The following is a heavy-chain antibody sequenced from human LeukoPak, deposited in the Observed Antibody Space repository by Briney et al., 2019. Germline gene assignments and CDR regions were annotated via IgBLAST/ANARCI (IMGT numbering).Heavy chain of an antibody. V-gene: IGHV3-23*01. J-gene: IGHJ4*02. Sequence: GSLRLSCAASGFTFSSYAMSWVRQAPGKGLEWVSGISGSGGSTYYADSVKGRFTISRDNSKNTLYLQMNSLRVEDAAVYYCARQQYYYDSSGYYGPRDFDYWGQGTLVTVSS. CDR1: GFTFSSYA. CDR2: ISGSGGST. D-gene: IGHD3-22*01. CDR3: ARQQYYYDSSGYYGPRDFDY.